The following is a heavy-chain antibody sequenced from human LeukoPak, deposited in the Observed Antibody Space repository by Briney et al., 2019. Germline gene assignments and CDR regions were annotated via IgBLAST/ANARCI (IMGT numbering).Heavy chain of an antibody. CDR1: GFTFTSYW. CDR3: AKDEKLKDTAMVIPHYYYYMDV. D-gene: IGHD5-18*01. V-gene: IGHV3-7*03. Sequence: GGSLRLSCAASGFTFTSYWLGWVRQAPGKGLEWVANIKQDGSEKYYVDSVRGRFTISRDNAKNSLYLQMNSLRAEDTAVYYCAKDEKLKDTAMVIPHYYYYMDVWGKGTTVTVSS. J-gene: IGHJ6*03. CDR2: IKQDGSEK.